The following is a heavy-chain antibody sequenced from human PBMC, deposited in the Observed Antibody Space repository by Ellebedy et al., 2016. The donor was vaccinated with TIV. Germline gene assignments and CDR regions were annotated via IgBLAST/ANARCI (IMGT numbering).Heavy chain of an antibody. V-gene: IGHV3-21*01. CDR2: MSSSSSYV. CDR1: GFTFSIYS. D-gene: IGHD2-8*01. J-gene: IGHJ6*02. CDR3: ARAYCINGVCYAEYYYYGMDV. Sequence: GESLKISCAASGFTFSIYSMNWVRQAPGKGLEWVSSMSSSSSYVYYADSVKGRFSISRDNSKNTLYLQMNSLRAEDTAVYYCARAYCINGVCYAEYYYYGMDVWGQGTTVTVSS.